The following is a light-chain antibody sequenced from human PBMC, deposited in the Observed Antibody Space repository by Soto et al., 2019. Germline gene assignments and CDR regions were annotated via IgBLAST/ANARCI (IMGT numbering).Light chain of an antibody. CDR1: KSVLYSLNNKNY. CDR3: QHASAFALT. CDR2: WAS. J-gene: IGKJ4*01. V-gene: IGKV4-1*01. Sequence: MTQSTASRTECLYEWAATKCKSRKSVLYSLNNKNYLAWYQQKPGQPPKLLIYWASYRESGVPDRFSGSVSGTDFTRTSSRLQLEDFATYYCQHASAFALTFGGGTKVDIK.